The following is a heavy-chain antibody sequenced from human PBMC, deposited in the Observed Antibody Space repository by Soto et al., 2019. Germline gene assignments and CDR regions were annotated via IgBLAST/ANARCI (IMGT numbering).Heavy chain of an antibody. CDR3: ARGRKRYCSGGSCYDHGMDV. J-gene: IGHJ6*02. Sequence: GASVKVSCKASGYTFTSYDINWVRQATGQGLEWMGGIIPIFGKANYAQKFQGRVTITADESTSTAYMELSSLRSEDTAVYYCARGRKRYCSGGSCYDHGMDVWGQGTTVTAP. CDR2: IIPIFGKA. D-gene: IGHD2-15*01. CDR1: GYTFTSYD. V-gene: IGHV1-69*13.